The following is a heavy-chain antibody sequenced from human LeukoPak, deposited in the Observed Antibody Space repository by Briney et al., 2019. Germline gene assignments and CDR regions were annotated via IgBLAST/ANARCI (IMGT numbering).Heavy chain of an antibody. V-gene: IGHV4-4*09. CDR3: ARVYYDFWGFDY. Sequence: SETLSLTCTVSGGSISSYYWSWIRQPPGKGLEWIGYIYTSGSTNYNPSLKSRVTISVDTSKNQFSLKLSSVTAADTAVYYCARVYYDFWGFDYWGQGTLVTVSS. CDR2: IYTSGST. J-gene: IGHJ4*02. D-gene: IGHD3-3*01. CDR1: GGSISSYY.